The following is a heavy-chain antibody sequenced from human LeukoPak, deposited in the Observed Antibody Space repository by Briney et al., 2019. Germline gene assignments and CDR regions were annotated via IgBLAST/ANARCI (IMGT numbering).Heavy chain of an antibody. CDR1: GFTFSSYG. CDR3: AKVGSTAWGYYYYMDV. CDR2: IRYDGSNK. J-gene: IGHJ6*03. V-gene: IGHV3-30*02. Sequence: PGRSLRLSCAASGFTFSSYGMHWVRQAPGKGLEWVAFIRYDGSNKYYADSVKGRFTISRDNSKNTLYLQMNSLRAEDTAVYYCAKVGSTAWGYYYYMDVWGKGTTVTISS. D-gene: IGHD3-10*01.